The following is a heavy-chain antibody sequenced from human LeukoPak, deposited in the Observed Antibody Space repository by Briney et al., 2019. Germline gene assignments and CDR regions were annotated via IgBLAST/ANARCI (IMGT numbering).Heavy chain of an antibody. J-gene: IGHJ4*02. Sequence: GGSLRLSCAASGFTFSSYGTHWVRQAPGKGLEWVAFIRYVGSNKYYADSVKGRFTISTDNSKNTLYLQMNSLRAEDTAVYYCVKAKYRSSWYSNYYSDYWGQGTLVTVSS. CDR1: GFTFSSYG. D-gene: IGHD6-13*01. CDR2: IRYVGSNK. CDR3: VKAKYRSSWYSNYYSDY. V-gene: IGHV3-30*02.